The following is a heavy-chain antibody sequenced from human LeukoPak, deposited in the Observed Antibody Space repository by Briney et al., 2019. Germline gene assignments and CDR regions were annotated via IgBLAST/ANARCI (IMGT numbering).Heavy chain of an antibody. Sequence: PSETLSLTSTVSGGSISSGGYYWSWIRQHPGTGLEWIGYIYYSGSTYYNPSLKSRVTISVDTSKYQFSLKLSSVTAADTAVYYCARGKGLHLFDYWGQGTLVTVSS. V-gene: IGHV4-31*03. D-gene: IGHD4-11*01. J-gene: IGHJ4*02. CDR2: IYYSGST. CDR1: GGSISSGGYY. CDR3: ARGKGLHLFDY.